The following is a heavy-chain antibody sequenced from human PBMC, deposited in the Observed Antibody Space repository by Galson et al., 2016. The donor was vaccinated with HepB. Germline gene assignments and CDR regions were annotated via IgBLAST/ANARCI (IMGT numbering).Heavy chain of an antibody. D-gene: IGHD6-19*01. V-gene: IGHV4-34*01. CDR1: GGSFSDYY. CDR3: ARARYSSGLYNWFDP. J-gene: IGHJ5*02. CDR2: INHSGTI. Sequence: SETLSLTCAVCGGSFSDYYWSWIRQPPGKGLEWIGEINHSGTINYNPSLKSRVTISVDTSKNQFSLKLSSVTAADAAVYYCARARYSSGLYNWFDPWGQGTLVTVSS.